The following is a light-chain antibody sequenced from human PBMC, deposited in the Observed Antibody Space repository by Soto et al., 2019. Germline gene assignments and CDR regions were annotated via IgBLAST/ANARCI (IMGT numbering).Light chain of an antibody. CDR3: QQYYDTLWT. J-gene: IGKJ1*01. Sequence: DIVMTQSPDSLAVSLGERATINCKSSQTILSSSNNQNHLAWYQQKPGQPPKLLIFWAFTREAGVPDRFSGSGSGTDFTLTISSLQTEDVAVYYCQQYYDTLWTFGQGKKVEIK. CDR2: WAF. CDR1: QTILSSSNNQNH. V-gene: IGKV4-1*01.